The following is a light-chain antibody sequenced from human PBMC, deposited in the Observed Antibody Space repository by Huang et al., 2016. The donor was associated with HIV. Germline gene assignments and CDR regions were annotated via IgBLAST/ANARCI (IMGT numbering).Light chain of an antibody. CDR1: QSISSD. V-gene: IGKV3-15*01. Sequence: EIVMTQSPATLSVSPGERATLSCKASQSISSDLAWYQQKPVQTPRLLIHGASTRATGIPTRFSGNGSGTGFTLTISSLQSEDFAVYHCQQYNNWPYTFGQGTKLEIK. CDR2: GAS. CDR3: QQYNNWPYT. J-gene: IGKJ2*01.